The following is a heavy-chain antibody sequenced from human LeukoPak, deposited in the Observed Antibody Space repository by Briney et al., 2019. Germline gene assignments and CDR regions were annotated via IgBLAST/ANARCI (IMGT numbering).Heavy chain of an antibody. CDR1: GYSFTNYW. V-gene: IGHV5-51*01. Sequence: GALKVSFKGSGYSFTNYWIGLVGQVPGKGLEWMGVIYPWYSDTRYSPSFQGQVTISADKSISTAYLQWSSLKASDTAMYYCARLYYDFWSGSDPPPYFDYWGQGTLVTVSS. J-gene: IGHJ4*02. CDR2: IYPWYSDT. CDR3: ARLYYDFWSGSDPPPYFDY. D-gene: IGHD3-3*01.